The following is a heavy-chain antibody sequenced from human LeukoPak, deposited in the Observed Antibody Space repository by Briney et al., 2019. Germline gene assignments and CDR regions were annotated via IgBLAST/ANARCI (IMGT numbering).Heavy chain of an antibody. D-gene: IGHD3-9*01. V-gene: IGHV1-2*02. Sequence: ASVKVSCKASGYTFTGYNMHWVRQAPGPGLEWMGWINPNSGGTNYAQKFQGRVTMTRDTSISTAYMALSRLRSDATAVYYCARDQAFDWLLYTPDYWGQGTLVTVSS. CDR1: GYTFTGYN. CDR2: INPNSGGT. J-gene: IGHJ4*02. CDR3: ARDQAFDWLLYTPDY.